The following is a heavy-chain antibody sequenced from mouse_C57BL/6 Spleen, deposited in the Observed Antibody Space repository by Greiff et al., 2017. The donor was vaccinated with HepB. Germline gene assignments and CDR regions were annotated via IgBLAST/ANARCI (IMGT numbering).Heavy chain of an antibody. CDR1: GFTFSSFA. D-gene: IGHD2-13*01. CDR2: ISDGGSYT. V-gene: IGHV5-4*01. J-gene: IGHJ3*01. CDR3: ARDIGDYTWFSY. Sequence: EVKLVESGGGLVKPGGSLKLSCAASGFTFSSFAMSWVRQTPEKRLEWVATISDGGSYTYYPDNVKGRVTISRDNAKNTLYLQMSHLKSEDTAMYYSARDIGDYTWFSYWGQRALGTVSP.